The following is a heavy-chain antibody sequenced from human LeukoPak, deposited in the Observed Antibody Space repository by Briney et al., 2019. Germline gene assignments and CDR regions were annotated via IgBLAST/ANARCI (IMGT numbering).Heavy chain of an antibody. J-gene: IGHJ5*02. D-gene: IGHD3-10*01. V-gene: IGHV1-69*02. Sequence: ASVKVSCKASGGTFSSYTISWVRQAPGQGLEWMGRTIPILGIANYAQKFQGRVTITADESTSTAYMELSSLRSEDTAVYYCARGERKYYYGSGSYYPTWGQGTLVTVSS. CDR3: ARGERKYYYGSGSYYPT. CDR2: TIPILGIA. CDR1: GGTFSSYT.